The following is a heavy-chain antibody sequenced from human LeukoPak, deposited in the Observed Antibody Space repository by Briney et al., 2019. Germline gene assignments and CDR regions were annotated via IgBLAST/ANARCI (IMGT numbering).Heavy chain of an antibody. D-gene: IGHD4-17*01. CDR2: NNHSGST. Sequence: SETLSLTCAVYGGSFSGYYWSWIRQPPGKGLEWIGENNHSGSTNYNPSLKSRVTISVDTSKNQFSLKLSSVTAADTAVYYCARGRTSSLRRPYYFDYWGQGTLVTVSS. CDR3: ARGRTSSLRRPYYFDY. V-gene: IGHV4-34*01. J-gene: IGHJ4*02. CDR1: GGSFSGYY.